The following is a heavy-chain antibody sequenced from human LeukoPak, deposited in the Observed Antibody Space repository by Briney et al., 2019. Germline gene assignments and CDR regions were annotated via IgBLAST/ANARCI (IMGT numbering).Heavy chain of an antibody. CDR1: GFTFSSYA. J-gene: IGHJ4*02. CDR2: ISGSGVST. Sequence: GGSLRLSCAASGFTFSSYAMSWVRQAPGKGLEWVSAISGSGVSTYYAGSVKGRFTISRDNSKNTLYLQMNSLRAEDTAVYYCAKDGGYYFDYWGQGTLVTVSS. CDR3: AKDGGYYFDY. V-gene: IGHV3-23*01. D-gene: IGHD3-3*01.